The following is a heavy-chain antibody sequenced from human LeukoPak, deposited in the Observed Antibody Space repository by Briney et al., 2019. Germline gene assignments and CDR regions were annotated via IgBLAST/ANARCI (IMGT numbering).Heavy chain of an antibody. D-gene: IGHD1-26*01. Sequence: SETLSLTCTVSGGSISSGDYYWSWIRQPPGKGLEWIGYIYYSGSTYYNPSLKSRVTISVDTSKNQFSLKLSSVTAADTAVYYCARLPDKELTPDYWGQGTLVTASS. CDR3: ARLPDKELTPDY. CDR2: IYYSGST. CDR1: GGSISSGDYY. J-gene: IGHJ4*02. V-gene: IGHV4-30-4*01.